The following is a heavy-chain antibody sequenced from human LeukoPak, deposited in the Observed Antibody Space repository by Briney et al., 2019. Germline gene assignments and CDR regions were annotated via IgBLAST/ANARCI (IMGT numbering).Heavy chain of an antibody. CDR2: IIPIFVTA. V-gene: IGHV1-69*13. CDR1: GGTFSSYA. Sequence: ASLKVSCKASGGTFSSYAISSVRQAPRQGLEWIGGIIPIFVTANYAQKFQGRVTITADESTSTAYMGLSSLRSEDTAVYYCARDFWSGYLRFWGQGTLVTVSS. CDR3: ARDFWSGYLRF. D-gene: IGHD3-3*01. J-gene: IGHJ4*02.